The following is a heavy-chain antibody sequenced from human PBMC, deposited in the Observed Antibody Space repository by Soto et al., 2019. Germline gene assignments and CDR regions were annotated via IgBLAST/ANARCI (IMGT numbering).Heavy chain of an antibody. CDR1: GGSISSYY. CDR3: ARGCSSTSCYYYYGMDV. J-gene: IGHJ6*02. D-gene: IGHD2-2*01. CDR2: IYYSGGT. V-gene: IGHV4-59*01. Sequence: QVQLQESGPGLVKPSETLSLTCTVSGGSISSYYWSWIRQPPGKGLEWIGYIYYSGGTNYNPSLKSRVTISVDTSKNQFSLKLSSVTAADTAVYYCARGCSSTSCYYYYGMDVWGQGTTVTVSS.